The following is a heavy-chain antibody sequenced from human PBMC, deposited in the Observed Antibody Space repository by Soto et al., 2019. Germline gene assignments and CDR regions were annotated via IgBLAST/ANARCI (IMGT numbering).Heavy chain of an antibody. J-gene: IGHJ5*02. D-gene: IGHD3-22*01. V-gene: IGHV2-5*01. Sequence: SGPALVNPTQTLTLTCAFSGFSLSTSGVGVGWIRQPPGKALEWLALIYWNDDKRYSPSLKSRLTITKDTSKNQVVLTMTNMDPVDTATYYCAHRVTYYYDSSGYYWFDPWSQGTLVTAPQ. CDR2: IYWNDDK. CDR1: GFSLSTSGVG. CDR3: AHRVTYYYDSSGYYWFDP.